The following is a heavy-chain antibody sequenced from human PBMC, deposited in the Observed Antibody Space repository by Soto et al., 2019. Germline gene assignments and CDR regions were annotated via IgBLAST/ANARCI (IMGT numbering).Heavy chain of an antibody. CDR3: ASERDFWSGYRNWFDP. CDR2: IYYSGST. J-gene: IGHJ5*02. V-gene: IGHV4-39*01. Sequence: ASETLSLTCTVSGGSISSSSYYWGWIRQPPGKGLEWIGSIYYSGSTYYNPSLKSRVTISVDTSKNQFSLKLSSVTAADTAVYYCASERDFWSGYRNWFDPWGQGTLVTV. CDR1: GGSISSSSYY. D-gene: IGHD3-3*01.